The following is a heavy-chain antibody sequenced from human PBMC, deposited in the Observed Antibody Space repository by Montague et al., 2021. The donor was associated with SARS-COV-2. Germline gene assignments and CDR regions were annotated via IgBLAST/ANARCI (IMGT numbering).Heavy chain of an antibody. CDR2: IYYAGNT. J-gene: IGHJ6*02. CDR3: ARDGSLRFEILIGPRHYYYGMDV. CDR1: DGSISSPNW. Sequence: SETLSLTCAVSDGSISSPNWWNWVRQPPGKGLEWIGEIYYAGNTNYNPSLKSLVTISVDTSKNQFSLKLSSVTAADTAVYYCARDGSLRFEILIGPRHYYYGMDVWGQGTTVTVSS. V-gene: IGHV4-4*02. D-gene: IGHD3-9*01.